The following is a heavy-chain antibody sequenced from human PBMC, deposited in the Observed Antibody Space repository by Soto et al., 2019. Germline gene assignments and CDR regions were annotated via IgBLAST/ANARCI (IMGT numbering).Heavy chain of an antibody. D-gene: IGHD1-26*01. Sequence: QVQLVESGGGVVQPGRSLRLSCAASGFTFSSYGMHWVRQAPGKGLEWVAVISYDGSNKYYADSVKGRFTISRDNSKNTLYLQMNSLSAEDTAVYYCAKVTRIYSGSVEYYFDYWGQGTLVTVSS. V-gene: IGHV3-30*18. CDR3: AKVTRIYSGSVEYYFDY. J-gene: IGHJ4*02. CDR1: GFTFSSYG. CDR2: ISYDGSNK.